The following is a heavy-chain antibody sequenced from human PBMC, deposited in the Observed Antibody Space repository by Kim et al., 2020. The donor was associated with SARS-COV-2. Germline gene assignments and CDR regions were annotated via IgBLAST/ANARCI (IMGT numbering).Heavy chain of an antibody. CDR3: AKDQGATILYYYYYGMDV. D-gene: IGHD5-12*01. V-gene: IGHV3-9*01. J-gene: IGHJ6*02. Sequence: GGSLRLSCAAYGFTFDDYAMHWVRQAPGKGLEWVSGISWNSGSIGYADSVKGRFTISRDNAKNSLYLQMNSLRAEDTALYYCAKDQGATILYYYYYGMDVCGQGTTVTVSS. CDR2: ISWNSGSI. CDR1: GFTFDDYA.